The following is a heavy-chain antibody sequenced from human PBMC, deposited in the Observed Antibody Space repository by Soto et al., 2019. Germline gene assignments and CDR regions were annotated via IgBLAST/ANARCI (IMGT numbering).Heavy chain of an antibody. D-gene: IGHD3-9*01. CDR1: GFTFRSYA. CDR3: AKDQFYDILTGQPGYYQYGMDV. V-gene: IGHV3-23*01. Sequence: PGGSLRLSCAASGFTFRSYAINWVRQAPGKGLEWVSVITGSGRTTYYADSVKGRFTISRDNSRNTLFLQMNSLRAEDTAIYYCAKDQFYDILTGQPGYYQYGMDVWGQGTTVTVSS. CDR2: ITGSGRTT. J-gene: IGHJ6*02.